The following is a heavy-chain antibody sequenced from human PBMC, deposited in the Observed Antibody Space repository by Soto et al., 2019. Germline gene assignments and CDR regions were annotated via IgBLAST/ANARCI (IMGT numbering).Heavy chain of an antibody. V-gene: IGHV1-18*01. J-gene: IGHJ3*02. CDR1: GYTFTSYG. CDR3: ARDRTTYDILTGYHAPDAFDI. D-gene: IGHD3-9*01. CDR2: ISAYNGNT. Sequence: ASVKVSCKASGYTFTSYGFIWVRQAPGQGLEWMGWISAYNGNTNYAQKLQGRVTMTTDTSTSTAYMELRSLRSDDTAVYYCARDRTTYDILTGYHAPDAFDIWGQGTMVTVSS.